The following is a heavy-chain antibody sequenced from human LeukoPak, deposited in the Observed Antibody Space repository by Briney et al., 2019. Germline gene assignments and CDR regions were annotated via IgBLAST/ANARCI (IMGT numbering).Heavy chain of an antibody. CDR3: AKAASSSWPSYYYGMDV. CDR2: ITGSGGNT. J-gene: IGHJ6*02. V-gene: IGHV3-23*01. D-gene: IGHD6-13*01. Sequence: GGSLRLSCAASGFTFSSYSMNWVRQAPGKGLEWVSVITGSGGNTYYADSVKGRFTISKDNSKNTVYLQMSSLRVDDTAVYYCAKAASSSWPSYYYGMDVWGQGTTVTVSS. CDR1: GFTFSSYS.